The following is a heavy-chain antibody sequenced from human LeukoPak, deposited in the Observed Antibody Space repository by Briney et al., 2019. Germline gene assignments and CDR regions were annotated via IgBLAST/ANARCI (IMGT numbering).Heavy chain of an antibody. Sequence: PSGTLSLTCTVSGGSISSYYWSWIRQPPGKGLEWIGYIYYSGSTNYNPSLKSRVTISVDTSKNQFSLKLSSVTAADTAVYYCARSWRPYYYYMDVWGKGTTVTVSS. CDR2: IYYSGST. CDR1: GGSISSYY. J-gene: IGHJ6*03. CDR3: ARSWRPYYYYMDV. D-gene: IGHD5-12*01. V-gene: IGHV4-59*01.